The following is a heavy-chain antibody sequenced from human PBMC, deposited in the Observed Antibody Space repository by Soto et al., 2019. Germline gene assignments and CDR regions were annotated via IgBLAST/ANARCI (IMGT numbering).Heavy chain of an antibody. Sequence: QVQLVQSGAEVKKPGSSVQVSYKASGGTFTTYSFIWVRQAPGQGLEWLGSVIPSIESPNYAQKFQDRVTSRADESTWTAFSELSSLRSDDTAGYFWARGSEEWSNLGFIHSWGQGTLVTVSS. CDR3: ARGSEEWSNLGFIHS. J-gene: IGHJ4*02. D-gene: IGHD3-3*01. CDR1: GGTFTTYS. CDR2: VIPSIESP. V-gene: IGHV1-69*18.